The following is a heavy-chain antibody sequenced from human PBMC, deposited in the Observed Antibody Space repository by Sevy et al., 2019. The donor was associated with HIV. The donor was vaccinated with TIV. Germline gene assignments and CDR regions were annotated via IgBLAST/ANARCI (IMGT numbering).Heavy chain of an antibody. CDR3: AKDMYRSAGSCYHHYYYVMDV. Sequence: GESLKISCAASGFTFSNFAMSWVRQAPGKGLEWVSAISGSGLTTYYADSVKGRFTISRDNSKNTLYLHMDSPRAEDTAVYYCAKDMYRSAGSCYHHYYYVMDVWSQGTTVTVSS. D-gene: IGHD2-15*01. CDR2: ISGSGLTT. V-gene: IGHV3-23*01. J-gene: IGHJ6*02. CDR1: GFTFSNFA.